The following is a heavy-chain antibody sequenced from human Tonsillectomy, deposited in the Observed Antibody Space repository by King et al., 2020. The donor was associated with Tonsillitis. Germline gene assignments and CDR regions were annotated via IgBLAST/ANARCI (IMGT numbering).Heavy chain of an antibody. Sequence: QLVQSGGGVVQPGRSLRLSCAASGFTFSSYGMHWVRQAPGKGLEWVAVIWYDGSNKYYADSVKGRFTISRDNSKNTLYLQMNSLRAEDTAVYYCARDHISSGYYFDCWGQGTLVTVSS. D-gene: IGHD3-22*01. CDR2: IWYDGSNK. CDR1: GFTFSSYG. J-gene: IGHJ4*02. V-gene: IGHV3-33*08. CDR3: ARDHISSGYYFDC.